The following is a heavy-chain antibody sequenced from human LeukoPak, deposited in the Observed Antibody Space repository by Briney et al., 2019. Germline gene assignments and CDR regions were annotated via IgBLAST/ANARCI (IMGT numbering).Heavy chain of an antibody. D-gene: IGHD2-15*01. J-gene: IGHJ3*02. Sequence: QTGGSLRLSCAASGFTFSSYAMSWVRQAPGKGLEWVSAISGSGGSTYYADSVKGRFTISRDNAKNSLYLQMNSLRAEDTAVYYCARVGAASAFDIWGQGTMVTVSS. CDR2: ISGSGGST. V-gene: IGHV3-23*01. CDR3: ARVGAASAFDI. CDR1: GFTFSSYA.